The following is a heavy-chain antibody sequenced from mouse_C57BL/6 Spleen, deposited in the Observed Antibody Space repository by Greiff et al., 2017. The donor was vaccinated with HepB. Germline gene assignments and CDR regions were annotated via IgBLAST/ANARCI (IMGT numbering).Heavy chain of an antibody. CDR2: ILPGSGST. CDR1: GYTFTGYW. J-gene: IGHJ3*01. V-gene: IGHV1-9*01. CDR3: ALPTGTETWFAY. Sequence: QVQLQQSGAELMKPGASVKLSCKATGYTFTGYWIEWVKQRPGHGLEWIGAILPGSGSTNYNEKFKGKPTFTTDTSSNTAYMQLSSLTTEDSAICYCALPTGTETWFAYRGQGTLVTVSA. D-gene: IGHD4-1*02.